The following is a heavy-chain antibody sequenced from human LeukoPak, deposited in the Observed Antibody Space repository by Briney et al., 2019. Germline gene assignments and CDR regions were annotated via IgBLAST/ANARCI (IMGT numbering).Heavy chain of an antibody. Sequence: GRSLRLSCAASGFTFSSYAMHWVRQAPGKGLEWVAVISYDGSNKYYADSVKDRFTISRDNSKNTLYLQMNSLRAEDTAVYYCASSTSGYDLEDYWGQGTLVTVSS. J-gene: IGHJ4*02. CDR1: GFTFSSYA. D-gene: IGHD5-12*01. CDR3: ASSTSGYDLEDY. V-gene: IGHV3-30-3*01. CDR2: ISYDGSNK.